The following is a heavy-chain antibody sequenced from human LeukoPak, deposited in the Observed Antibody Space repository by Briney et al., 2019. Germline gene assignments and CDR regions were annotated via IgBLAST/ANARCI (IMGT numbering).Heavy chain of an antibody. CDR3: ARDLISSSSGGFWDNFDY. Sequence: GGSLRLSCAASGFTFSSYSMNWVRQAPGKGLEWVSYISSSSSTIYYADSVKGRFTISRDNAKNSLYLQMNSLRDEDTAVYYCARDLISSSSGGFWDNFDYWGQGTLVTVSS. CDR1: GFTFSSYS. V-gene: IGHV3-48*02. CDR2: ISSSSSTI. D-gene: IGHD6-6*01. J-gene: IGHJ4*02.